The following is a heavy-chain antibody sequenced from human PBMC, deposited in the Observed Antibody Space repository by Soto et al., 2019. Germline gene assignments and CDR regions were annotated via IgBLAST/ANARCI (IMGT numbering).Heavy chain of an antibody. D-gene: IGHD5-12*01. CDR1: GFTVSSNY. V-gene: IGHV3-53*01. CDR2: IYSGGNT. J-gene: IGHJ4*02. CDR3: ARGFNWLDY. Sequence: AAGFTVSSNYMTWVRQAPGKGLEWVSVIYSGGNTNYADSVKGRFTISRDNSKNTLYLQMNSLRAEDTAVYYCARGFNWLDYWGQGTLVTVSS.